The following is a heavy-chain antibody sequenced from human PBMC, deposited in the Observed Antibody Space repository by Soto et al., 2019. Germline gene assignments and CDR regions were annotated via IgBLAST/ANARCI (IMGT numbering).Heavy chain of an antibody. CDR3: ARSYSNYFKWFDP. J-gene: IGHJ5*02. D-gene: IGHD4-4*01. CDR1: GGSFSGYY. V-gene: IGHV4-34*01. Sequence: SETLSLTCAVYGGSFSGYYWSWIRQPPGKGLEWIGEINHSGSTNYNPSLKSRVTISVDTSKNQFSLKLSSVTAADTAVYYCARSYSNYFKWFDPWGQGTLVTVS. CDR2: INHSGST.